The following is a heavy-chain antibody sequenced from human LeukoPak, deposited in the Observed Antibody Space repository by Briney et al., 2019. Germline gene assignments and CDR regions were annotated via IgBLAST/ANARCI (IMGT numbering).Heavy chain of an antibody. V-gene: IGHV3-30*04. CDR2: ITYDGSNK. Sequence: GRSLRLSCAASGFTLSSYAMHWVRQDPGKGLEWVSYITYDGSNKYYADSVKGRFTITRDNYKNTLYLQMNSLRAEDTAVYYCAKEGPSRYRYLDFDPWGQGTLVTVSS. J-gene: IGHJ5*02. D-gene: IGHD5-18*01. CDR3: AKEGPSRYRYLDFDP. CDR1: GFTLSSYA.